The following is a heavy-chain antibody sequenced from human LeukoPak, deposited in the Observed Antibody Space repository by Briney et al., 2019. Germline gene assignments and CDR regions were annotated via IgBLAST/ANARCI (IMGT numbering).Heavy chain of an antibody. Sequence: SETLSLTCTVSGASISNYYWSWIRQPPGKGLEWIGEINHSGSTNYNPSLKSRVTISVDTSKNQFSLKLSSVTAADTAVYYCASGEYGDYLDYWGQGTLVTVSS. CDR1: GASISNYY. CDR2: INHSGST. D-gene: IGHD4-17*01. J-gene: IGHJ4*02. V-gene: IGHV4-34*01. CDR3: ASGEYGDYLDY.